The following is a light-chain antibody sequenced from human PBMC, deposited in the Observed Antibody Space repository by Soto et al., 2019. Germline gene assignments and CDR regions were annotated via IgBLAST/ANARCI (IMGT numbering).Light chain of an antibody. J-gene: IGKJ1*01. Sequence: EIVMTQSPATLSMSPGERAILSCRASQSVSSNLAWYQQKPGQAPRLLIYGASTRATGIPARFSGSGSGTEFTLTISSLQSEDFALYYCQQYNNWPSWTFGQGTKVEI. CDR1: QSVSSN. CDR3: QQYNNWPSWT. CDR2: GAS. V-gene: IGKV3-15*01.